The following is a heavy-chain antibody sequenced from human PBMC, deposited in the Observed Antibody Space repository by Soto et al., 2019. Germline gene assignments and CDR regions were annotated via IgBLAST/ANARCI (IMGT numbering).Heavy chain of an antibody. Sequence: PGESLKISCKGSGYSFTSYWIGWVRQMPGKGLEWMGIIYPGDSDTTYSPSFQGQATISADKSISTAYLQWSSLKASDTAMYYCARLRVGYCSCGSCYPRSGMDVWGQGTTVTGSS. CDR2: IYPGDSDT. D-gene: IGHD2-15*01. CDR1: GYSFTSYW. V-gene: IGHV5-51*01. J-gene: IGHJ6*01. CDR3: ARLRVGYCSCGSCYPRSGMDV.